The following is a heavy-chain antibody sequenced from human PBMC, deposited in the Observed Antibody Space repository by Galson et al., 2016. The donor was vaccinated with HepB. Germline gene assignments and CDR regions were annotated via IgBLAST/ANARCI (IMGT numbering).Heavy chain of an antibody. CDR1: GASISDSNW. D-gene: IGHD2-2*01. Sequence: SETLSLTCAVYGASISDSNWWTWVRQVPEKGLEWLGEIYHTGTSNNNPFLSSRFTLSVDKSRNQFSLNVTSVTAADTAVYYCARASIVPGARMIFDPWGQGTLVTVSS. CDR2: IYHTGTS. CDR3: ARASIVPGARMIFDP. V-gene: IGHV4-4*02. J-gene: IGHJ5*02.